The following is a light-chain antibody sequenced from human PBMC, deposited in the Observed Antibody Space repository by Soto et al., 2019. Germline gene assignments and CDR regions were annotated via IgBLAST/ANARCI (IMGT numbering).Light chain of an antibody. CDR2: DVT. CDR3: CSYAGSYTLV. CDR1: SSDVGAYNW. Sequence: QSALTQPRSVSGSPGQSVTISCAGTSSDVGAYNWVSWYQQHPGKVPKLIIYDVTRRPSGVPDRFSGSKSGNTASLTISGLQADEEADSYCCSYAGSYTLVFGGGTKLTVL. V-gene: IGLV2-11*01. J-gene: IGLJ3*02.